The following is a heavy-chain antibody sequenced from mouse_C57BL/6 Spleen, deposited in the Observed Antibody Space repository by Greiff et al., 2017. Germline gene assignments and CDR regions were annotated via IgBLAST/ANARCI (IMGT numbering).Heavy chain of an antibody. CDR2: IDPENGDT. CDR1: GFNIKDDY. CDR3: TDYYGSSLFAY. V-gene: IGHV14-4*01. J-gene: IGHJ3*01. D-gene: IGHD1-1*01. Sequence: EVQLQQSGAELVRPGASVKLSCTASGFNIKDDYMHWVKQRPEQGLEWIGWIDPENGDTEYASKFQGKATITADTSSNTAYLQLSSLTSEDTAVYYCTDYYGSSLFAYWGQGTLVTVSA.